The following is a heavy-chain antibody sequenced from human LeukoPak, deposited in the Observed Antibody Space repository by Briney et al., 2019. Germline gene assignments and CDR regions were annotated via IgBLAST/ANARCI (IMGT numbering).Heavy chain of an antibody. D-gene: IGHD1-14*01. CDR3: ARDNPFFDY. Sequence: SETLSLTCTVSGGSISSYYWSWIRQPPGKGLEWIGYIYYSGSTNYNPSLKSRVTMSVDTSKNQFSLKLSSVTAADTAVYYCARDNPFFDYWGQGTLVTVSS. J-gene: IGHJ4*02. V-gene: IGHV4-59*12. CDR1: GGSISSYY. CDR2: IYYSGST.